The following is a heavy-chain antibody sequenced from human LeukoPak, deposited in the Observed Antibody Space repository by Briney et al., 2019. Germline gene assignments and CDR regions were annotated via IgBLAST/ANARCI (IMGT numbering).Heavy chain of an antibody. Sequence: ASVKVSCKASGYTFTGYYMHWVRQAPGQGLEWMGWINPNSGGTNYAQKFQGRVAMTRDTSISTAYMELSRLRSDDTAVYYCARDDGYSYGPEDYWGQGTLVTVSS. CDR1: GYTFTGYY. D-gene: IGHD5-18*01. J-gene: IGHJ4*02. V-gene: IGHV1-2*02. CDR3: ARDDGYSYGPEDY. CDR2: INPNSGGT.